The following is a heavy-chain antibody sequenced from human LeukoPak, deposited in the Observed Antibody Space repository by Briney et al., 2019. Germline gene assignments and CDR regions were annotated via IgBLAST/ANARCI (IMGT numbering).Heavy chain of an antibody. V-gene: IGHV4-4*08. CDR1: GGTISGYY. Sequence: SETLSLTCAVHGGTISGYYWSRVRQPPGKGLEWIGYIYTSGSTNYNPSLKSRVTISEDTSKNKFSLQLSTVTAADTAVYYCARDPNSVGAFDYWGQGTLVTVSS. D-gene: IGHD1-26*01. CDR3: ARDPNSVGAFDY. CDR2: IYTSGST. J-gene: IGHJ4*02.